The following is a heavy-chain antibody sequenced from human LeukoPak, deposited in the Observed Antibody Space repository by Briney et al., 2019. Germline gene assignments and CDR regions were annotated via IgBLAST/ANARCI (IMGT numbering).Heavy chain of an antibody. V-gene: IGHV3-23*01. J-gene: IGHJ4*02. D-gene: IGHD2-2*01. Sequence: GGSLRLSCETSGFTFSNYSMNWVRQAPGAGLEWVSAISPAGDSTTDADSVKGRFTISRDNSKSTLYLQMNGLTAEDTALYYCARRLVTAGITDFFDSWGQGTLVSVSS. CDR2: ISPAGDST. CDR1: GFTFSNYS. CDR3: ARRLVTAGITDFFDS.